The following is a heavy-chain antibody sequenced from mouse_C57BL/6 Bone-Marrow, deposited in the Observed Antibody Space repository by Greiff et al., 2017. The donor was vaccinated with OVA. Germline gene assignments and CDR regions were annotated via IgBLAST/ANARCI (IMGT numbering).Heavy chain of an antibody. Sequence: EVKLVESGGDLVKPGGSLKLSCAASGFTFSSYGMSWVRQTPDKRLEWVATISSGGSYTYYPDSVKGRFTISRDNAKNTLYLQMSSLKSEDTAMYYCARQGVVPWYFDVWGTGTTVTVSS. CDR2: ISSGGSYT. CDR3: ARQGVVPWYFDV. J-gene: IGHJ1*03. CDR1: GFTFSSYG. D-gene: IGHD1-1*01. V-gene: IGHV5-6*01.